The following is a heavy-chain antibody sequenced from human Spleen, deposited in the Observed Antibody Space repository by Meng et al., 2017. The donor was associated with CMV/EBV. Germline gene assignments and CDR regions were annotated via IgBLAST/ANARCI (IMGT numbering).Heavy chain of an antibody. Sequence: ASVKVSCKAFGYSFTGYYMHWVRQAPGQGLEWMGWINPNSGGTKYAQKFQGRVTMTRDTSISTAYMEMSSLRSDDTAVYYCARDHHWGADYWGQGTTVTVSS. CDR2: INPNSGGT. D-gene: IGHD3-16*01. CDR3: ARDHHWGADY. V-gene: IGHV1-2*02. J-gene: IGHJ4*03. CDR1: GYSFTGYY.